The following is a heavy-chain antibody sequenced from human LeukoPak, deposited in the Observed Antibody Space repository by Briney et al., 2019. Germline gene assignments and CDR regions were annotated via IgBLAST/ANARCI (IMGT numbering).Heavy chain of an antibody. CDR1: GFTFSSYG. D-gene: IGHD5-12*01. J-gene: IGHJ4*02. Sequence: GGSLRLSCAASGFTFSSYGMHWVRQAPGKGLEWVAFIRYDGSNKYYADSVKGRFTISRDNSKNTLYLQMNSLRAEDTAVCYCAKDLPPYSGYDSLTLDYWGQGTLVTVSS. CDR2: IRYDGSNK. CDR3: AKDLPPYSGYDSLTLDY. V-gene: IGHV3-30*02.